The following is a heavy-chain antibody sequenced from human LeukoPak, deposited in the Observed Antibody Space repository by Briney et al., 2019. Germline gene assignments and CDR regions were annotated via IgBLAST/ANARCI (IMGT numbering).Heavy chain of an antibody. D-gene: IGHD1-26*01. V-gene: IGHV5-51*01. Sequence: KPGESLKISCQGSGYRFTRYWIGWVRQMPVKGLEWMGIVHPADSDTRYSTSFEGQVTISVDKSINTTYLQWSSLEASDTAMYYCARLTDSYWYFAYWGQGTLVTVSS. CDR2: VHPADSDT. CDR3: ARLTDSYWYFAY. J-gene: IGHJ4*02. CDR1: GYRFTRYW.